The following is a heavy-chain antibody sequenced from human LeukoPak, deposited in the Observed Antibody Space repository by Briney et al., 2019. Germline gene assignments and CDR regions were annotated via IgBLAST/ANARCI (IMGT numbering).Heavy chain of an antibody. V-gene: IGHV1-8*03. CDR1: GYTFSSYD. CDR2: MNPNSGDR. D-gene: IGHD1-26*01. J-gene: IGHJ4*02. CDR3: ARTQYSGSRTRSGNFDY. Sequence: GASVKVSCKASGYTFSSYDINWVRQATGQGLEWMGWMNPNSGDRGYAQKFQGRVTITRNTSISTAYMELSSLRSEDTAVYYCARTQYSGSRTRSGNFDYWGQGTLVTVSS.